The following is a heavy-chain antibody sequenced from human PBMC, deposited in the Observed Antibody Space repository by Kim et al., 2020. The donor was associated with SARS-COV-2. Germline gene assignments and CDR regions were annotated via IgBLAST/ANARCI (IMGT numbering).Heavy chain of an antibody. V-gene: IGHV4-39*07. J-gene: IGHJ3*02. CDR3: ARVGEYYDILTGSHDAFDI. Sequence: SRVTISVDTSKNQFSLKLSSVTAADTAVYYCARVGEYYDILTGSHDAFDIWGQGTMVTVSS. D-gene: IGHD3-9*01.